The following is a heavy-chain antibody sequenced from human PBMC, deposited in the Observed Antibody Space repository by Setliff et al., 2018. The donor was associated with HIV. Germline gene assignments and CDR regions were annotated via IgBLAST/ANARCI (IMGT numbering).Heavy chain of an antibody. CDR3: ARCYYNFWSGYPLDYMDV. D-gene: IGHD3-3*01. CDR2: IYSGGIT. CDR1: GGSISSYY. V-gene: IGHV4-59*08. J-gene: IGHJ6*03. Sequence: SETLSLTCTVSGGSISSYYWSWIRQPPGKGLEWIGYIYSGGITKYNPSLKSRVTMSVGTSKNQFSLKLSSVTAADTAVYYCARCYYNFWSGYPLDYMDVWGKGTTVTVSS.